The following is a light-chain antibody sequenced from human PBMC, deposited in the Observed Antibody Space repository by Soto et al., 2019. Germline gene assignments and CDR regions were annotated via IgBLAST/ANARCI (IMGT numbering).Light chain of an antibody. CDR3: QQRSNLPPELP. Sequence: EIVLTQSQATLSLSPGERATRSCRASPSVSSDLAGYQQKPGQATRLIIYDAANRANGIPARFSGSGSGTDFTLNIRRLEPEDFAVYYCQQRSNLPPELPFGGGTKVDIK. CDR2: DAA. CDR1: PSVSSD. V-gene: IGKV3-11*01. J-gene: IGKJ4*01.